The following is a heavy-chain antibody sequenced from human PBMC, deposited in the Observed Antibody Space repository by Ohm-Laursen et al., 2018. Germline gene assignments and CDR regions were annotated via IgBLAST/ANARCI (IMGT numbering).Heavy chain of an antibody. V-gene: IGHV3-11*01. D-gene: IGHD3-3*01. CDR2: ISSSGSTI. J-gene: IGHJ4*02. CDR1: GFTFSDYY. CDR3: ARPGLRFLEWGYFDY. Sequence: SLRLSCTASGFTFSDYYMSWIRQAPGKGLEWVSYISSSGSTIYYADSVKGRFTISRDNAKNSLYLQMNSLRAEDTAVYYCARPGLRFLEWGYFDYWGQGTLVTVSS.